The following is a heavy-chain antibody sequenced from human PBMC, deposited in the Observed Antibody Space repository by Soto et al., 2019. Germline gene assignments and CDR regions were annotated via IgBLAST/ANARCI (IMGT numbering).Heavy chain of an antibody. D-gene: IGHD3-10*01. CDR2: ISGSGGST. J-gene: IGHJ6*03. V-gene: IGHV3-23*01. CDR3: AKSGSLSGFGELFSRNYYYYYMDV. Sequence: PGGSLRLSCAASGFTFSSYAMSWVRQAPGKGLEWVSAISGSGGSTYYADSVKGRFTISRDNSKNTLYLQMNSLRAEDTAVYYCAKSGSLSGFGELFSRNYYYYYMDVWGKGTTVTVSS. CDR1: GFTFSSYA.